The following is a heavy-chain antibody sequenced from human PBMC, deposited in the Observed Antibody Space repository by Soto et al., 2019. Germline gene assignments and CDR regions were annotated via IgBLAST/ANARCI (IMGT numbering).Heavy chain of an antibody. Sequence: GGSLRLSCAASGFTFSSYSMNWVRQAPGKGLEGVSSISGSSSYIYYAASVKGRFTISRDNAKNSLYLQMNSLRVEDTAVYYCARAYYYESSGYSYYFDSWGQGTLVTVSS. D-gene: IGHD3-22*01. V-gene: IGHV3-21*01. J-gene: IGHJ4*02. CDR3: ARAYYYESSGYSYYFDS. CDR1: GFTFSSYS. CDR2: ISGSSSYI.